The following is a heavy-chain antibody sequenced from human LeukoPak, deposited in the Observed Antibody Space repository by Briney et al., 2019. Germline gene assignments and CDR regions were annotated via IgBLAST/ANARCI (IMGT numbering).Heavy chain of an antibody. V-gene: IGHV1-2*02. CDR3: ATISLAEDAFDI. CDR1: GYTFTGYY. D-gene: IGHD2-21*01. Sequence: ASVKVSCKASGYTFTGYYMHWVRQAPGQGLEWMGWINPNSGGTNYAQKFQGRVTMTRDTSISTAYMELSRLRSDDTAVYYRATISLAEDAFDIWGQGTMVTVSS. J-gene: IGHJ3*02. CDR2: INPNSGGT.